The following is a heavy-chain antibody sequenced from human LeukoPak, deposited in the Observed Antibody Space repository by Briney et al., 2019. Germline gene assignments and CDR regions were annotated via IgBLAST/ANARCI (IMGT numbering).Heavy chain of an antibody. D-gene: IGHD6-19*01. CDR3: ARSIAVAGTFDY. J-gene: IGHJ4*02. V-gene: IGHV3-30-3*01. CDR2: ISYDGSNK. Sequence: PGRSLRLSCTASAFTFSSYGVHWVRQAPGKALEWVAVISYDGSNKYYADSVKGRFTISRDNSKNTLYLQMNSLRAEDTAVYYCARSIAVAGTFDYWGQGTLVTVSS. CDR1: AFTFSSYG.